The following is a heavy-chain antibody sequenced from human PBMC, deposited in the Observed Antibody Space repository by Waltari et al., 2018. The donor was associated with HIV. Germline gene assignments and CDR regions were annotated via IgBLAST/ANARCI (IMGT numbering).Heavy chain of an antibody. J-gene: IGHJ6*02. V-gene: IGHV3-21*02. Sequence: EVQLMESGGGRVRPVGSLTLPCVGSGFSFCRQTTDLARQAPGKGLEWVSSISSSSKYIYNGDSGQGRFTISRDNSNNSLYLQMDRLKAEDTAVYYCARERGSCRGGACEYFGMDVWGQGTTVTVSS. D-gene: IGHD2-15*01. CDR3: ARERGSCRGGACEYFGMDV. CDR1: GFSFCRQT. CDR2: ISSSSKYI.